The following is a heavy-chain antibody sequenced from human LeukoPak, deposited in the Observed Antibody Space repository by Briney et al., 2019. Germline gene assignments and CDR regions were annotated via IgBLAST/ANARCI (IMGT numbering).Heavy chain of an antibody. D-gene: IGHD6-19*01. V-gene: IGHV5-10-1*01. Sequence: GESLKISCKGSGYSFSNYWINWVRQIPGKGLEWTGRIDPSDSYTNYSPSFQGHVTISADKSVTTAYLQWSSLKASDTAMYYCARHFRGAVATYYFDYWGQGTLVTVSS. J-gene: IGHJ4*02. CDR3: ARHFRGAVATYYFDY. CDR1: GYSFSNYW. CDR2: IDPSDSYT.